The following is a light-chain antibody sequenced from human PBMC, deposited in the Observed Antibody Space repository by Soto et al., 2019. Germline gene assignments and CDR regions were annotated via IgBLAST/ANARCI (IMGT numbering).Light chain of an antibody. CDR3: QQYNNWPTWT. V-gene: IGKV3-15*01. CDR1: QNIRNN. J-gene: IGKJ1*01. Sequence: EVVMTQSPASLSVSPGERAPLSCRASQNIRNNLAWYQQQPGQSHRLLISGASTREAGIPGRFSGSGSGTEFTLIISSLQSQDFAIYYCQQYNNWPTWTFGQGTKVDIK. CDR2: GAS.